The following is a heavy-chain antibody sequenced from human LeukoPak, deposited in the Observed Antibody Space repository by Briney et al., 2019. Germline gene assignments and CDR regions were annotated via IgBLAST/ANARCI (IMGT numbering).Heavy chain of an antibody. CDR1: GFTFSSYS. CDR2: ISGSAATT. J-gene: IGHJ4*02. Sequence: GGSLRLSCAASGFTFSSYSMNWVRQAPGKGPEWVSAISGSAATTFYADSVKGRFTISRDNSKNTLYLQMNSMRAEDTAVYYCAKRGPGSPQSGKYYFDYWGQGTLVTVSS. D-gene: IGHD3-10*01. V-gene: IGHV3-23*01. CDR3: AKRGPGSPQSGKYYFDY.